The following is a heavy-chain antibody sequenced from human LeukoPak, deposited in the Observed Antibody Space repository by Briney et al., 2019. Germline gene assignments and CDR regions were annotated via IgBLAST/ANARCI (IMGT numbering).Heavy chain of an antibody. CDR1: VFTLSTNY. Sequence: GGCLRLSCAPAVFTLSTNYISWVRPPPGRGREWVSLIYSGGSTYYADSVKGRFTISRDNSKNTLYLQMNSLRAEDTAVYYCATGYSSGYDYWGQGTLVTVSS. D-gene: IGHD6-19*01. J-gene: IGHJ4*02. V-gene: IGHV3-53*01. CDR2: IYSGGST. CDR3: ATGYSSGYDY.